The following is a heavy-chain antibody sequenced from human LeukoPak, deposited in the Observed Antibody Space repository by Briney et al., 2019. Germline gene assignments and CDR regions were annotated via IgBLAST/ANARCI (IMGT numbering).Heavy chain of an antibody. CDR2: IIPIFGTA. V-gene: IGHV1-69*06. CDR3: ARGRYCSSTSCYPMRLIIGTSPDNNFDY. Sequence: GASVKVSCKASGGTFSSYAISWVRQAPGQGLEWMGGIIPIFGTANYAQKFQGRVTITADKSTSTACMELSRLRSDDTAVYYCARGRYCSSTSCYPMRLIIGTSPDNNFDYWGQGTLVTVSS. CDR1: GGTFSSYA. J-gene: IGHJ4*02. D-gene: IGHD2-2*01.